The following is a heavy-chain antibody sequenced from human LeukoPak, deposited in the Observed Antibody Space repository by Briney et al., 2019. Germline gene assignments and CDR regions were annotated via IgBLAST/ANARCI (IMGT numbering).Heavy chain of an antibody. Sequence: PGGSLRLSCAASGFTVSSNYMSWVRQAPGKGLEWVPVIYSGGSTYYADSVKGRFTISRDNSKNTLYLQMNSLRAEDTAVYYCARGRSESWTTVTKTALDYWGQGTLVTVSS. CDR2: IYSGGST. V-gene: IGHV3-53*01. D-gene: IGHD4-17*01. CDR1: GFTVSSNY. CDR3: ARGRSESWTTVTKTALDY. J-gene: IGHJ4*02.